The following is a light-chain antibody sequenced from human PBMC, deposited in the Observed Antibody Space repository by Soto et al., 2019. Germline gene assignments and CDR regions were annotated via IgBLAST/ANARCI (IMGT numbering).Light chain of an antibody. CDR2: RAS. CDR1: QHVSSN. J-gene: IGKJ2*01. Sequence: EIVMTQSPATLSVSPGGSATLSCRASQHVSSNFAWYRQNPGQAPTLLIYRASTRATGIPARFSGGGSGTEFTLTISSLQSEDFAVYYCQQYNNWPYTFGQGTKLAIK. CDR3: QQYNNWPYT. V-gene: IGKV3-15*01.